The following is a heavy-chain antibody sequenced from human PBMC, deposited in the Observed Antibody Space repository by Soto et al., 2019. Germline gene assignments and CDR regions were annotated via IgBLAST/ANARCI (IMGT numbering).Heavy chain of an antibody. D-gene: IGHD3-22*01. CDR3: AREYGNYDSSGYYAY. CDR2: INPSGGST. Sequence: XAVKVSCKTSVYSFPRYFIHWVRQDPGQGLEWMGIINPSGGSTNYAQKLQGRVSMTRDRSTGTFHMELSSLRSDDTAMYYCAREYGNYDSSGYYAYWGQGTLVTV. V-gene: IGHV1-46*01. J-gene: IGHJ1*01. CDR1: VYSFPRYF.